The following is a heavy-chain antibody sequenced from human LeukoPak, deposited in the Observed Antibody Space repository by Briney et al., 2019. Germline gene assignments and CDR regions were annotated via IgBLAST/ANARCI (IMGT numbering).Heavy chain of an antibody. CDR2: ISASGDLT. V-gene: IGHV3-23*01. CDR3: AKNSGYNWQYFFDY. J-gene: IGHJ4*02. Sequence: PGGSLRLSCAASGFTFSAYALSWVRQAPGKGLEWVSFISASGDLTYYADSVRGRFTISRDNYRNTLFLQMDSLRAEDVAVYFCAKNSGYNWQYFFDYWGQGTLVTVSS. D-gene: IGHD6-25*01. CDR1: GFTFSAYA.